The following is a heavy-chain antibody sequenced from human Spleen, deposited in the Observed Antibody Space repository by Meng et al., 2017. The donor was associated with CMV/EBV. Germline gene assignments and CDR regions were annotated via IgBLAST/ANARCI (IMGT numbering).Heavy chain of an antibody. CDR1: GGSISSSSYY. J-gene: IGHJ4*02. CDR2: IHYSGTT. Sequence: SETLSLTCTVSGGSISSSSYYWGWIRQPPGKGLEWIGLIHYSGTTNYNPSLKSRLTLSVDTSKNQFSLKVNSVTAADTAVFYCARISGHYGGFDYWGQGTLVTVSS. V-gene: IGHV4-39*07. CDR3: ARISGHYGGFDY. D-gene: IGHD3-22*01.